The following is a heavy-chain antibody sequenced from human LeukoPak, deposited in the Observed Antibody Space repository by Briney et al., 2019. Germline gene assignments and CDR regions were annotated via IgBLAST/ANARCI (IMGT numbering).Heavy chain of an antibody. V-gene: IGHV3-48*01. Sequence: PGGSLRLSCAASGFTFSSYSMNWVRQAPGEGLEWVSYISSLSGTIYYADSVKGRFTISRDNAKNSLYLQMDSLRAEDTAVYYCARYYYDSSGYYYSDYWGQGTLVTVSS. CDR1: GFTFSSYS. CDR2: ISSLSGTI. D-gene: IGHD3-22*01. CDR3: ARYYYDSSGYYYSDY. J-gene: IGHJ4*02.